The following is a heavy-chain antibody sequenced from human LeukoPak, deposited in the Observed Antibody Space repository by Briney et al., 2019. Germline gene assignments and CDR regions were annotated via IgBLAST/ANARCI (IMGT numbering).Heavy chain of an antibody. Sequence: PSETLSLTCTVSGGSISSSTYYWGWIRQPPGKGLEWIGSISYSGSTYYTPSLTSRVTISVDTSKSLFSLKLTSVTAADTAVYYCARHHTTNKSYDFWGQGTLVIVSS. CDR1: GGSISSSTYY. D-gene: IGHD1-26*01. V-gene: IGHV4-39*01. CDR3: ARHHTTNKSYDF. J-gene: IGHJ4*02. CDR2: ISYSGST.